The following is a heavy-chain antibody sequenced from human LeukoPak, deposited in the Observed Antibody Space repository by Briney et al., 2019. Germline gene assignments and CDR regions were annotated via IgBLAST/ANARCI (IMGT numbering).Heavy chain of an antibody. V-gene: IGHV1-8*03. CDR1: GYTFTSYD. CDR3: ARSYYGSASSDY. Sequence: ASVKVSCKASGYTFTSYDINWVRQATGQGLEWMGWMNPNSGNTGYAQKFQGRVTITRNTSISTAYMELSSLRSEDTAVYYCARSYYGSASSDYWGQGTLVTVSS. CDR2: MNPNSGNT. J-gene: IGHJ4*02. D-gene: IGHD3-10*01.